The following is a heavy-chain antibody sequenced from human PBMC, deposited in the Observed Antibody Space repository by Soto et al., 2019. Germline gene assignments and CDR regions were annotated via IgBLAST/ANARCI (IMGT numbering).Heavy chain of an antibody. CDR1: GDPINTDY. CDR3: AKGAGPPWFDP. CDR2: VQAYGTT. Sequence: QVQLQESGPGLVKPSETLSLTSTVSGDPINTDYWWSWIRQPAGKGLEWIGRVQAYGTTNYNPSLKSRVTMSLDTSKNQFSLKLRAVTAADTAVYYCAKGAGPPWFDPWGQGTLVTVSS. V-gene: IGHV4-4*07. J-gene: IGHJ5*02.